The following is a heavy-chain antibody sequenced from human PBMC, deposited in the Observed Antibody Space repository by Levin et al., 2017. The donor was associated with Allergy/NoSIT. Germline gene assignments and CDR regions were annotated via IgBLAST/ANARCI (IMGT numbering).Heavy chain of an antibody. CDR3: ASGIGSSAYEAHRFGS. Sequence: GGSLRLSCAASGFRFSDYSMNWVRQAPGKGLEWIAYIKSTASIIHYAASVRGRFTISRDNARNSLYLYMDSLRDEDAATYYCASGIGSSAYEAHRFGSWGQGIVVTVSS. CDR1: GFRFSDYS. V-gene: IGHV3-48*02. CDR2: IKSTASII. J-gene: IGHJ4*02. D-gene: IGHD5-12*01.